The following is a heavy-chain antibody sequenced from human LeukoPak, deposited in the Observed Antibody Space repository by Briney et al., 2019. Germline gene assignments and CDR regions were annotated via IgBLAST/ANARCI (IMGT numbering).Heavy chain of an antibody. CDR2: IWYDGSNK. D-gene: IGHD3-22*01. CDR3: AKRGVVIRVILVGFHKEAYYFDS. Sequence: GGSLRPSCAASGFTSSSYGMHWVRQAPGKGLEWVAVIWYDGSNKYYADSVKGRFTISRDNAKNTLYLQMNSLRAEDTAVYFCAKRGVVIRVILVGFHKEAYYFDSWGQGVLVTVSS. V-gene: IGHV3-33*06. CDR1: GFTSSSYG. J-gene: IGHJ4*02.